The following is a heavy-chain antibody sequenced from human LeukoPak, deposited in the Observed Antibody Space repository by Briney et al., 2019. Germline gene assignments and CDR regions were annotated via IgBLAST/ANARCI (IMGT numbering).Heavy chain of an antibody. Sequence: GGSLRLSCAASGFTFSSYAMHWVRQAPGKGLEWVAVISYDGSNNYYADSVKGRFTISRDNSKNTLYLQMNSLRAEDTAVYYCARFDIVVVVAATGALDYWGQGTLVTVSS. CDR3: ARFDIVVVVAATGALDY. D-gene: IGHD2-15*01. J-gene: IGHJ4*02. CDR2: ISYDGSNN. V-gene: IGHV3-30-3*01. CDR1: GFTFSSYA.